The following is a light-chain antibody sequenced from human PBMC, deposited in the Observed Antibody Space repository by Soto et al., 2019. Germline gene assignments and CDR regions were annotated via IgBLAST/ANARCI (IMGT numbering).Light chain of an antibody. CDR2: EVV. Sequence: QSVLTQPPSASGSPGQSVTISCTGTKSDIGVYDFVSWYQHHPGKAPRLIIYEVVQRPSGVPDRFSGSKSGNTASLIISGLQPEDDADYYCSSYTTTSSPVFGGGTKLTVL. V-gene: IGLV2-8*01. CDR1: KSDIGVYDF. J-gene: IGLJ3*02. CDR3: SSYTTTSSPV.